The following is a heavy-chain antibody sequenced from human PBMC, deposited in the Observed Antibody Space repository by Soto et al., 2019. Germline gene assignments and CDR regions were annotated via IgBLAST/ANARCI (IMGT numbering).Heavy chain of an antibody. CDR2: IYWDDDK. D-gene: IGHD6-13*01. CDR1: GFSLSTSGVG. Sequence: SGPTLVNPTQTLTLTCTFSGFSLSTSGVGVGWIRQPPGKALEWLALIYWDDDKRYSPYLTTRLTITKDTSKTLVVLTMTNMDPVETAPYYCASAWYGDPYYYGMGVWGKGTTVTVSS. V-gene: IGHV2-5*02. J-gene: IGHJ6*04. CDR3: ASAWYGDPYYYGMGV.